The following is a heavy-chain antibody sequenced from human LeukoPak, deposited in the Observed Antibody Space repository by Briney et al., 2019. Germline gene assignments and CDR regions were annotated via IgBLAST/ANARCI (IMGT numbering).Heavy chain of an antibody. CDR3: ARLPAGQQLVWGDY. CDR2: IYPGDSDT. CDR1: GYSFTSYW. Sequence: GESLQISCQGSGYSFTSYWIGWVRQVPGKGLEWMGIIYPGDSDTRYSPSFQGQVTISADKSIGTAYLQWSSLKASDTAMYYCARLPAGQQLVWGDYWGQGTLVTVSS. D-gene: IGHD6-13*01. J-gene: IGHJ4*02. V-gene: IGHV5-51*01.